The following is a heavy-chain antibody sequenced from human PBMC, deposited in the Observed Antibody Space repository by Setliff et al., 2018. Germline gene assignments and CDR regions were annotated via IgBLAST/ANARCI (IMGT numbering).Heavy chain of an antibody. Sequence: ASVKVSCKTSGGTFNSYGIDWVRQAPGQGLEWMGWINTNTGNPTYAQGFTGRFVFSLDTSVSTAYLQISSLKAEDTAVYYCARIVCSSTSCSRFGYWGQGTLVTVSS. D-gene: IGHD2-2*01. CDR2: INTNTGNP. J-gene: IGHJ4*02. V-gene: IGHV7-4-1*02. CDR1: GGTFNSYG. CDR3: ARIVCSSTSCSRFGY.